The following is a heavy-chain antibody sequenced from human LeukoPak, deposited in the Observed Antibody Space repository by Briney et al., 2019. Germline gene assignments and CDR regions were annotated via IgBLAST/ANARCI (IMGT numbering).Heavy chain of an antibody. CDR1: GGSISSGGYY. CDR3: ARGRDSSGYYYSPPSD. D-gene: IGHD3-22*01. J-gene: IGHJ4*02. CDR2: IYYSGST. V-gene: IGHV4-31*03. Sequence: PSQTLSLTCTVSGGSISSGGYYWSWIRQHPGKGLEWIGYIYYSGSTYYNPSLKSRVTISVDTSKNQFSLKLNSVTAADTAVYYCARGRDSSGYYYSPPSDWGQGTLVTVSS.